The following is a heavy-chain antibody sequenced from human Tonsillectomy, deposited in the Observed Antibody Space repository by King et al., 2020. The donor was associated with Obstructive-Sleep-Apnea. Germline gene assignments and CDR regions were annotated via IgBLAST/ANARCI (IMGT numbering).Heavy chain of an antibody. CDR1: GGSISNGDYF. J-gene: IGHJ5*02. D-gene: IGHD6-13*01. Sequence: QLQESGPGLVKPSQTLSLTCTVSGGSISNGDYFWSWIRQHPVKGLEWIGYIYYSGGTHYNPSLKSRFTMSVDTSKKQFSLNLSSVTAADTAVYYCLRENSRYSTRLSGFDPWGQGILVTVSS. CDR3: LRENSRYSTRLSGFDP. V-gene: IGHV4-31*03. CDR2: IYYSGGT.